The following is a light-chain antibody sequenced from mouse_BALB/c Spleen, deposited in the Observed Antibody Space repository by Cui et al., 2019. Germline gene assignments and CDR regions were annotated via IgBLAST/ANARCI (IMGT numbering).Light chain of an antibody. CDR2: SAS. J-gene: IGKJ2*01. CDR1: QNVGTN. V-gene: IGKV6-15*01. Sequence: DIVMTQSQKFMSTSVGDRVSVTCKASQNVGTNVAWYQQKPGQSPKALIYSASYRYSGVPDRFTGSGSGTDFILTISNVQSEDLAEYFCQQYNSYPYTFGGGTKLEIK. CDR3: QQYNSYPYT.